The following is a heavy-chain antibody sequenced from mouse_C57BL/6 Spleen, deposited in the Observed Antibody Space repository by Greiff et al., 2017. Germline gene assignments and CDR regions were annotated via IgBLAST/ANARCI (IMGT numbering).Heavy chain of an antibody. CDR1: GFNIKDDY. Sequence: VQLQQSGAELVRPGASVKLSCTASGFNIKDDYMHWVKQRPEQGLEWIGWIDPENGDTEYASKFQGKATITADPSSNTAYLQLSSLTSEDTAVYYCTTGYYYGSSYGGIAYWGQGTLVTVSA. J-gene: IGHJ3*01. V-gene: IGHV14-4*01. CDR3: TTGYYYGSSYGGIAY. CDR2: IDPENGDT. D-gene: IGHD1-1*01.